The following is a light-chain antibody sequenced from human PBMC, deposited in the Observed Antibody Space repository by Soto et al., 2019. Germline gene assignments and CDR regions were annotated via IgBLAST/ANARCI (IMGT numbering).Light chain of an antibody. CDR1: QSVSSN. J-gene: IGKJ4*01. CDR3: QQYNDWPPLT. V-gene: IGKV3-15*01. Sequence: EVVMPQSPATLSVSPGERATLSCRASQSVSSNLAWYQQKPGQAPRLLIYGTSTRATGVPARFSGSGSGTEFTLTISNLQSEDFAVYYCQQYNDWPPLTFGGGTKVDI. CDR2: GTS.